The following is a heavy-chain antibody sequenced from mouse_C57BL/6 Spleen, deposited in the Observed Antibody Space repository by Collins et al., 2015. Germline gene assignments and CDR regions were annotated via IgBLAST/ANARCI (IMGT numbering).Heavy chain of an antibody. V-gene: IGHV1-76*01. CDR3: ARGAMRGYFDV. CDR2: IYPGSGNT. CDR1: TFTDYY. Sequence: TFTDYYINWVKQRPGQGLEWIARIYPGSGNTYYNEKFKGKATLTAEKSSSTAYMQLSSLTSEDSAVYFCARGAMRGYFDVWGTGTTVTVSS. D-gene: IGHD2-3*01. J-gene: IGHJ1*03.